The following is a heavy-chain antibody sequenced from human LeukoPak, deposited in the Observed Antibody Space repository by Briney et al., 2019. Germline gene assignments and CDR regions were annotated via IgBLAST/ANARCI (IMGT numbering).Heavy chain of an antibody. Sequence: SGGSLRLSCAASGFTVSSNYMSWVRRAPGKGLEWVSVIYSGGSTYYADSVKGRFTISRDNSKNTLYLQMNSLRAEDTAVYYCARLFSSGWYPDYYYGMDVWGQGTTVTVSS. D-gene: IGHD6-19*01. J-gene: IGHJ6*02. CDR2: IYSGGST. V-gene: IGHV3-53*01. CDR1: GFTVSSNY. CDR3: ARLFSSGWYPDYYYGMDV.